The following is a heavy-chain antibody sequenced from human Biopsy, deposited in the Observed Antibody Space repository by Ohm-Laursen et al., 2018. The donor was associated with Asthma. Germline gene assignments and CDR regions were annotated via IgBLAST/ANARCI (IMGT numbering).Heavy chain of an antibody. D-gene: IGHD5-24*01. CDR3: ARVKDGYNFDY. V-gene: IGHV4-30-2*01. CDR2: IYHSGST. J-gene: IGHJ4*02. CDR1: GGSISSGGYS. Sequence: TLSLTCVVPGGSISSGGYSWSWIRQPPGKGLEWIGYIYHSGSTYYNPSLKSRVTISVDRSKNQFSLKLSSVTAADTAVYYCARVKDGYNFDYWGQGTLVTVSS.